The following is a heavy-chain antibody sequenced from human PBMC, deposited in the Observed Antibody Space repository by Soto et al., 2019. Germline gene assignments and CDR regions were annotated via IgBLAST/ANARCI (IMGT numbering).Heavy chain of an antibody. CDR2: ISGSGGST. V-gene: IGHV3-23*01. CDR3: AKVGTDWGEINWFDP. CDR1: GFTFSSYA. Sequence: GGSLRLSCAASGFTFSSYAMSWVRQAPGKGLEWVSAISGSGGSTYYADSVKGRFTISRDNSKNTLYLQMNSLRAEDTAVYYCAKVGTDWGEINWFDPWGQGTLVTVSS. J-gene: IGHJ5*02. D-gene: IGHD7-27*01.